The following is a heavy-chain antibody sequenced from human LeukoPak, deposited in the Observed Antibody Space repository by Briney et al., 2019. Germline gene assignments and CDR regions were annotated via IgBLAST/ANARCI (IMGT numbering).Heavy chain of an antibody. CDR3: VAMVKRGDFDY. D-gene: IGHD5-18*01. CDR1: GFTFSSYW. CDR2: INSDGSST. V-gene: IGHV3-74*01. J-gene: IGHJ4*02. Sequence: GGSLRLSCAASGFTFSSYWMHWVRQAPGKGLVWVSRINSDGSSTSYADSVKGRFTISRDNAKNTLYLQMNSLRAEDTAVYYCVAMVKRGDFDYWGQGTLVTVSS.